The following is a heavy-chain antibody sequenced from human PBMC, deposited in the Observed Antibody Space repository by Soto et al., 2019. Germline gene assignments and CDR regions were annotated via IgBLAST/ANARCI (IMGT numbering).Heavy chain of an antibody. CDR1: GFTFDDYA. V-gene: IGHV3-9*01. D-gene: IGHD5-12*01. CDR2: ISWNSGSI. CDR3: AKDTGGDGYNYFDY. J-gene: IGHJ4*02. Sequence: GGSLRLSCAASGFTFDDYAMHWVRQAPGKGLEWVSGISWNSGSIGYADSVKGRFTISRDNAKNSLYLQMNSLRAEDTALYYCAKDTGGDGYNYFDYWGQGTLVTVSS.